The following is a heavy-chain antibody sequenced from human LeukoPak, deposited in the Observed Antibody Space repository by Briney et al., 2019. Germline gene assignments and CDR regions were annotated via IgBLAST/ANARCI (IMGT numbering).Heavy chain of an antibody. CDR3: ARDLVHGSGTPTNYYYYSYMDV. J-gene: IGHJ6*03. V-gene: IGHV1-2*06. CDR1: GYTFTGYY. Sequence: ASVKVSCKASGYTFTGYYMHGVRQAPGQGRGWMGRINPNSGGTNYAQKFQGRVTMTRDTSISTADMELSRLRSDETAVYYCARDLVHGSGTPTNYYYYSYMDVWGKGTTVTVSS. D-gene: IGHD3-10*01. CDR2: INPNSGGT.